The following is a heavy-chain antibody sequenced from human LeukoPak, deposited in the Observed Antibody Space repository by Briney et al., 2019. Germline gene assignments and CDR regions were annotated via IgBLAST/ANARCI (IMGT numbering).Heavy chain of an antibody. J-gene: IGHJ6*03. V-gene: IGHV1-18*01. D-gene: IGHD1-26*01. Sequence: ASVKVSCKASGYTFTSYGISWVRQAPGQGLEWMGWISAYNGNTNHAQKLQGRVTMTTDTSTSTAYMELRSLRSDDTAVYYCARAGGGSYYYYYYYMDVWGKGTTVTVSS. CDR1: GYTFTSYG. CDR2: ISAYNGNT. CDR3: ARAGGGSYYYYYYYMDV.